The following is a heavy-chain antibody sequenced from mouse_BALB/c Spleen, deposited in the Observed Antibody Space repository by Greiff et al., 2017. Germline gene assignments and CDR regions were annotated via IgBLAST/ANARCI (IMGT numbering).Heavy chain of an antibody. Sequence: VQLQQSGPELVKPGASVRISCKASGYTFTSYYIHWVKQRPGQGLEWIGWIYPGNVNTKYNEKFKGKATLTADTSSSTAYMQLSSLTSEDSAVYFCARIYYGSFAYWGQGTLVTVSA. V-gene: IGHV1S56*01. CDR3: ARIYYGSFAY. D-gene: IGHD2-2*01. J-gene: IGHJ3*01. CDR1: GYTFTSYY. CDR2: IYPGNVNT.